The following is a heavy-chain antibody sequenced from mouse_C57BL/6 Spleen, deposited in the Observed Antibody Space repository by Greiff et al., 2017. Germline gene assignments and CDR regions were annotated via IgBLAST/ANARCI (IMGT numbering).Heavy chain of an antibody. V-gene: IGHV1-80*01. CDR1: GYAFSSYW. D-gene: IGHD3-2*02. CDR2: IYPGDGDT. CDR3: ARTRPPQAFAY. Sequence: VKLMESGAELVKPGASVKISCKASGYAFSSYWMNWVKQRPGKGLEWIGQIYPGDGDTNYNGKFKGKATLTADKSSSTAYMQLSSLTSEDSAVYFCARTRPPQAFAYWGQGTLVTVSA. J-gene: IGHJ3*01.